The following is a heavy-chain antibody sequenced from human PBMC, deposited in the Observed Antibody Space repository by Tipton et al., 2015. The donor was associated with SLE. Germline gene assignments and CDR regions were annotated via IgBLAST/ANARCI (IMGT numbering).Heavy chain of an antibody. CDR1: GFSFDDYT. J-gene: IGHJ4*02. CDR2: IGWNSGPT. Sequence: SLRLSCSASGFSFDDYTMHWVRQVPGKGLEWVSSIGWNSGPTGYADSVKGLFTISRDNDKRSLYLEMNSLRADDTAVFYCATSRSLDYWGQGTVVPVSS. V-gene: IGHV3-9*01. CDR3: ATSRSLDY. D-gene: IGHD6-13*01.